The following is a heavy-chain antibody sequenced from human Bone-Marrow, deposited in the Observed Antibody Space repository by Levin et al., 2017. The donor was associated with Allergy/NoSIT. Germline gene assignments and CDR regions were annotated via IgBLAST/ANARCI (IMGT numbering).Heavy chain of an antibody. CDR3: ARHAEPIHLWLMEY. CDR1: GGSISTYY. J-gene: IGHJ4*02. D-gene: IGHD5-18*01. CDR2: VYYSGST. V-gene: IGHV4-59*08. Sequence: PSETLSLTCTVSGGSISTYYWSWIRQPPGKGLEWIGYVYYSGSTNYNPSLKSRVTMSVDTSKNHFSLKLSSVTAADTALDDGARHAEPIHLWLMEYWGEGTLVTVSS.